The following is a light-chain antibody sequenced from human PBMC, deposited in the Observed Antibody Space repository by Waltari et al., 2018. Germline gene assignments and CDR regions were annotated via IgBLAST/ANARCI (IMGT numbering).Light chain of an antibody. J-gene: IGKJ1*01. V-gene: IGKV1-39*01. CDR1: QTISRY. CDR2: AAS. Sequence: DIQMTQSPSSLSASVGDRVTITCRASQTISRYLNWYQQKPGKAPNLPIYAASSLQSGVPSRFSGSGSGRDFTLIITGLQPEDFATYYCQQTYSFTRTFGQGTKVEIK. CDR3: QQTYSFTRT.